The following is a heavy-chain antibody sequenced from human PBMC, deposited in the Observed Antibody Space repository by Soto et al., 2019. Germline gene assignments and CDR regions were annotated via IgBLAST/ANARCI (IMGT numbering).Heavy chain of an antibody. D-gene: IGHD6-25*01. CDR2: FDPEDGET. CDR1: GYTLTELS. V-gene: IGHV1-24*01. CDR3: ATSPGIGAGKRGAFDI. Sequence: QVQLVQSGAEVKKPRASVKVSCKVSGYTLTELSMHWVRQAPGKGLEWMGGFDPEDGETIYAQKFQGRVTMTEDTSTDTAYMELSSLRSEDTAVYYCATSPGIGAGKRGAFDIWGQGTMVTVSS. J-gene: IGHJ3*02.